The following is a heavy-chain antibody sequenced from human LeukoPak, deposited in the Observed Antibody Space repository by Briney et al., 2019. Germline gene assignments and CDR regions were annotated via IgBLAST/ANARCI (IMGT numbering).Heavy chain of an antibody. Sequence: PGGSLRLSCAASGFTFSSYAMHWVRQAPGKGLEWVAVISYDGSNKYYADSVKGRFTISRDNAKNSLYLQMNSLRAEDTAVYYCVRDQSLRLRINYYYYYMDVWGKGTTVTVSS. V-gene: IGHV3-30*04. CDR3: VRDQSLRLRINYYYYYMDV. J-gene: IGHJ6*03. D-gene: IGHD4-17*01. CDR2: ISYDGSNK. CDR1: GFTFSSYA.